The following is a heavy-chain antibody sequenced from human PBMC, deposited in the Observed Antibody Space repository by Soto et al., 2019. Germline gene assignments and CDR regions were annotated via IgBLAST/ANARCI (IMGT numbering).Heavy chain of an antibody. D-gene: IGHD2-15*01. V-gene: IGHV3-9*01. CDR2: ISWNGNFT. CDR1: GYSFEDYS. J-gene: IGHJ4*02. CDR3: GGGSGFD. Sequence: EVQLVESGGDMVQPGRSLKLSCVGSGYSFEDYSMHWVRQAPGKGLEWVSGISWNGNFTGYADSVKGRFTISRDNAKNSLFLQMRGLSLEDTALYYWGGGSGFDGGQGTLVTVSS.